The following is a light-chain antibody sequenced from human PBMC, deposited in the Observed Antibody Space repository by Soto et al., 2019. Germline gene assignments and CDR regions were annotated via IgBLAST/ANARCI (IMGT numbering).Light chain of an antibody. CDR2: AAS. J-gene: IGKJ5*01. CDR3: QQYGSSLPIT. V-gene: IGKV1-9*01. Sequence: DIQLTQSPSFLSASVGDRVTITCRASQGINRFLAWYQQKPGKAPKLLIYAASTLQSGVPSRFSGSGSGTDFTLTISRLEPEDFAVYYCQQYGSSLPITFGQGTRREIK. CDR1: QGINRF.